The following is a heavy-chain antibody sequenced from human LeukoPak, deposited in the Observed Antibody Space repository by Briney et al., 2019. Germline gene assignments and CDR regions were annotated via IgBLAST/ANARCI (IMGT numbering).Heavy chain of an antibody. CDR2: INPNSGGT. CDR1: GYTFTGYY. CDR3: ATRISRTASDYYYYMDV. J-gene: IGHJ6*03. D-gene: IGHD1-14*01. V-gene: IGHV1-2*02. Sequence: ASVKVSCKASGYTFTGYYMHWVRQAPGQGLEWMGWINPNSGGTNYAQKFQGRVTITADKSTSTAYMELSSLRSEDTAVYYCATRISRTASDYYYYMDVWGKGTTVTVSS.